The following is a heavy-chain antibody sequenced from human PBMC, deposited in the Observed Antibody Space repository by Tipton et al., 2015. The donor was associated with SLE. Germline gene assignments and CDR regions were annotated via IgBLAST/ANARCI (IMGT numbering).Heavy chain of an antibody. CDR2: LSDIGRT. CDR3: ARQRDLDAFDI. J-gene: IGHJ3*02. V-gene: IGHV4-59*08. Sequence: TLSLTCTVSGASFSGYYWSWIRQPPGKGLEWIGYLSDIGRTNYKSSLRSRVTISVDTSRNLLSLKVTSVTAADTAVYYGARQRDLDAFDIWGQGTMVIVSS. CDR1: GASFSGYY.